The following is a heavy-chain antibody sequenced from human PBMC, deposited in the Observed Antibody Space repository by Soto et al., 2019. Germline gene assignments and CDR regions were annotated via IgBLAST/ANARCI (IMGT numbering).Heavy chain of an antibody. CDR2: INANIGGT. CDR1: GCTFTGYY. V-gene: IGHV1-2*02. D-gene: IGHD3-10*01. Sequence: ASVKVSCKASGCTFTGYYIHWLRQAPGQGLEWMGGINANIGGTEYAQKFQGRVTLTRDTPIATAYLTLTSLTSDDTALYYCANELTGRLTDWFDPWGQGTRVTVSS. J-gene: IGHJ5*02. CDR3: ANELTGRLTDWFDP.